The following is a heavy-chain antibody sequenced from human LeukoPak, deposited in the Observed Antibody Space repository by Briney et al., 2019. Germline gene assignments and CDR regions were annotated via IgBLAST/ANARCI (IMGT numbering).Heavy chain of an antibody. D-gene: IGHD2-8*01. CDR3: AKAPHCPNDVCRYFDY. Sequence: GGSLRLSCTASGFTFTTYPMSWVRQPPGKGLELVSAISASGGGTYYADSVKGRFTISRDNSRSTVFLQMSSLRAEDTAVYYCAKAPHCPNDVCRYFDYWGQGILVTVSS. CDR2: ISASGGGT. V-gene: IGHV3-23*01. CDR1: GFTFTTYP. J-gene: IGHJ4*02.